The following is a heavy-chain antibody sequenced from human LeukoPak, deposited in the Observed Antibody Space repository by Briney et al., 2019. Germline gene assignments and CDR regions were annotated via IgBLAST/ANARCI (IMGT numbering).Heavy chain of an antibody. V-gene: IGHV1-18*01. CDR3: ARRSMTINSRYYYGMDV. D-gene: IGHD2/OR15-2a*01. CDR1: GYTFTSYG. J-gene: IGHJ6*02. CDR2: ISAYNGNT. Sequence: AASVKVSCKASGYTFTSYGISWVRQAPGQGLEWTGWISAYNGNTNYAQKLQGRVTMTTDTSTSTAYMELRSLRSDDTAVYYCARRSMTINSRYYYGMDVWGQGSTVTVSS.